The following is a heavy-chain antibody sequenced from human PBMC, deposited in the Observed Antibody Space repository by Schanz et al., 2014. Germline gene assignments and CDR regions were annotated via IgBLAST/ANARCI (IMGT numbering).Heavy chain of an antibody. CDR2: IRPDNGHT. Sequence: QVQLVQSGAEVKKPGSSVKVSCKASGGTFSSYTISWVRQAPGQGLEWLGWIRPDNGHTTYSQKVRDRVIFTTDTSANTAYMELRSLRSEDTAMYYCARDYYDSSGYYYCDYWGQGTLVTVSS. CDR3: ARDYYDSSGYYYCDY. J-gene: IGHJ4*02. D-gene: IGHD3-22*01. V-gene: IGHV1-69*08. CDR1: GGTFSSYT.